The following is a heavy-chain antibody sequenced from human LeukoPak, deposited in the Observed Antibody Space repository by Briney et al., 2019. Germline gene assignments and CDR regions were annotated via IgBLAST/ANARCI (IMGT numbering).Heavy chain of an antibody. Sequence: GESLKISCKGSGYSFATYWIGWVRQMPGKGLEWMGIIYPGDSDTRYSPSFQGHVVISVDKSITTAYLQWSSLKASDSAMYYCARRDGSGKFDYWGQGTLVTVSS. CDR1: GYSFATYW. CDR3: ARRDGSGKFDY. D-gene: IGHD3-10*01. V-gene: IGHV5-51*01. J-gene: IGHJ4*01. CDR2: IYPGDSDT.